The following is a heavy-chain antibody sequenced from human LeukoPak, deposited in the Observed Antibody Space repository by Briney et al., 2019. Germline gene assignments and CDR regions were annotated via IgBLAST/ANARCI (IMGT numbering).Heavy chain of an antibody. CDR2: IKQDGSEK. V-gene: IGHV3-7*01. Sequence: GGSLRLSCAASGFTFNYAWMSWVRQAPGKGLEWVANIKQDGSEKYYVDSVKGRFTISRDNAKNSLYLQMNSLRAEDTAVYYCARAVGAAGSYWGQGALVTVSS. CDR3: ARAVGAAGSY. J-gene: IGHJ4*02. D-gene: IGHD6-13*01. CDR1: GFTFNYAW.